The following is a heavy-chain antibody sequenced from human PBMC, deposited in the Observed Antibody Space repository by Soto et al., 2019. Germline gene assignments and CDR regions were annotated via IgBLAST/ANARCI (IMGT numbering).Heavy chain of an antibody. Sequence: PGGSLRLSCAASGFTFSRYWMTWVRQAPGKGLEWVASIKQVGSEKYSVDSVKGRFTVSRDNAKNSLYLQMNSQRAEDTAVYYYARDSPPPYYYYSMDVWGQGTTVTVSS. V-gene: IGHV3-7*01. CDR3: ARDSPPPYYYYSMDV. CDR2: IKQVGSEK. J-gene: IGHJ6*02. CDR1: GFTFSRYW.